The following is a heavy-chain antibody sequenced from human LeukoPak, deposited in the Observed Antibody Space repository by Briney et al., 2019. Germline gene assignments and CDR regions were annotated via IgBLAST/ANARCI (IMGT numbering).Heavy chain of an antibody. V-gene: IGHV4-39*01. D-gene: IGHD3-10*01. CDR2: IYYSGST. Sequence: PSETLSLTCTVSGGSISSSSYYWGWIRQPPGKGLEWIGTIYYSGSTYYNPSLKSRVTISVDTSKNQFSLKLSSVTAADTAVYYCARTRYYYNSRSYGAPYYFDYWGQGTLVTVSS. CDR3: ARTRYYYNSRSYGAPYYFDY. CDR1: GGSISSSSYY. J-gene: IGHJ4*02.